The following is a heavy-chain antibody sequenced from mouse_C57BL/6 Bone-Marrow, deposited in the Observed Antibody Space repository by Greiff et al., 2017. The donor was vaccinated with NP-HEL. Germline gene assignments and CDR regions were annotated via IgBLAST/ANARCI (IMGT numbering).Heavy chain of an antibody. J-gene: IGHJ3*01. V-gene: IGHV14-4*01. CDR2: IDPENGDT. CDR1: GFNIKDDY. Sequence: EVQLQQSGAELVRPGASVKLSCTASGFNIKDDYMHWVKQRPEQGLEWIGWIDPENGDTEYASKFQGKATITADTSSNTAYLQLSSLTSEDTAVYDCTLYGSSAWFAYWGQGTLVTVSA. CDR3: TLYGSSAWFAY. D-gene: IGHD1-1*01.